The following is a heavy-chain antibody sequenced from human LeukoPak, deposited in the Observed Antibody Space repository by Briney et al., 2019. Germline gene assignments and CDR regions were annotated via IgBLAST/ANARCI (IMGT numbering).Heavy chain of an antibody. CDR1: GFTFSSYS. J-gene: IGHJ4*02. CDR3: ARGRGTSVYFDF. D-gene: IGHD3-16*01. V-gene: IGHV3-48*01. Sequence: GGSLRLSCAASGFTFSSYSMNWVRQSPGKGLEWISYISSSSSALYYGDSVKGRFTISRDSATNSVSLQMDSLRPEDTAVYYCARGRGTSVYFDFWGQGTLVTVSS. CDR2: ISSSSSAL.